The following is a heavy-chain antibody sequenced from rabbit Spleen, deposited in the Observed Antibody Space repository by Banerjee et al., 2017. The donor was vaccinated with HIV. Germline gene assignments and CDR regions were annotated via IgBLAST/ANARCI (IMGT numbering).Heavy chain of an antibody. CDR1: GFSFSNKAV. CDR2: INAVTGKA. J-gene: IGHJ4*01. CDR3: VRDQAGVIGWNFGW. D-gene: IGHD1-1*01. V-gene: IGHV1S45*01. Sequence: QEQLVESGGGLVKPEGSLKLSCTASGFSFSNKAVMCWVRQAPGKGLEWIACINAVTGKAVYASWAKGRFTFSKTSSTTVTLQMTRLTAADTATYFCVRDQAGVIGWNFGWWGQGPLVTVS.